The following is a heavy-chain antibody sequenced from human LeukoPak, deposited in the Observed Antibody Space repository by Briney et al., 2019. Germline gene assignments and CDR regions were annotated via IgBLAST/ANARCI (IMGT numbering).Heavy chain of an antibody. V-gene: IGHV4-59*01. CDR2: IYYSGST. D-gene: IGHD3-16*01. CDR3: ARVARGGDLNFDY. J-gene: IGHJ4*02. Sequence: SETLSLTWTVSGGSISSYYWSWIRQPPGKGLEWIGYIYYSGSTNYNPSLKSRVTISVDTSKNQFSLKLSSVTAADTAVYYCARVARGGDLNFDYWGQGTLVTVSS. CDR1: GGSISSYY.